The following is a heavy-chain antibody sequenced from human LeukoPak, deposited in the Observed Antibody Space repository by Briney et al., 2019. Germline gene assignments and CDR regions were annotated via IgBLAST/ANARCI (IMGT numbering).Heavy chain of an antibody. D-gene: IGHD6-19*01. CDR3: ARDREQWVPLGALDI. CDR1: GYTFNIYG. Sequence: GASVKVSCKASGYTFNIYGISWVRQAPGQGLEWIGWISPFNGNTNYAENLQGRATMTTDTSTSTAYMDLRSLRSDDTAVHYCARDREQWVPLGALDIWGQGTMVTVSS. CDR2: ISPFNGNT. J-gene: IGHJ3*02. V-gene: IGHV1-18*01.